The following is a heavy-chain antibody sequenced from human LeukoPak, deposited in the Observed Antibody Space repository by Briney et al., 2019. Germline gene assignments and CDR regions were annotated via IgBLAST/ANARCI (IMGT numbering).Heavy chain of an antibody. CDR2: INPNSGGT. D-gene: IGHD3-22*01. CDR3: ARLTPYYYDSSGPYFDY. V-gene: IGHV1-2*02. J-gene: IGHJ4*02. Sequence: ASVKVSCKASGYTFTGYYMHWVRQAPGQGLEWMGWINPNSGGTNYAQKFQGRVTMTRDTSVSTAYMELSRLRSEDTAVYYCARLTPYYYDSSGPYFDYWGQGTLVTVSS. CDR1: GYTFTGYY.